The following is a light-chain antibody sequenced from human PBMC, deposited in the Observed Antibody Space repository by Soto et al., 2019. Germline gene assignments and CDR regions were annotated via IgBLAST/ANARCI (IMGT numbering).Light chain of an antibody. J-gene: IGKJ4*01. Sequence: EIVLTQSPATLSLSPGNRATLSCRASQSLSSSLAWYQHQPGQAPRLLIYDASNRATGIPARFSGSGSGTYFTLSISSLEPEDFAVYYCQHRSNWPSVTFGGGTKVDIK. CDR2: DAS. V-gene: IGKV3-11*01. CDR1: QSLSSS. CDR3: QHRSNWPSVT.